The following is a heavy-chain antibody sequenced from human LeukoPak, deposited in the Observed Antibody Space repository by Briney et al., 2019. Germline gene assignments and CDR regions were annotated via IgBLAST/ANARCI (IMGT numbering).Heavy chain of an antibody. CDR1: GYTFTSYG. J-gene: IGHJ4*02. CDR2: TSAYNGNT. V-gene: IGHV1-18*01. D-gene: IGHD3-22*01. Sequence: ASVKVSCKASGYTFTSYGISWVRQAPGQGLEWMGWTSAYNGNTNYAQKLQGRVTMTTDTSTSTAYMELRSLRSDDTAVYYCARDDGSSGYSFNFDYWGQGTLVTVSS. CDR3: ARDDGSSGYSFNFDY.